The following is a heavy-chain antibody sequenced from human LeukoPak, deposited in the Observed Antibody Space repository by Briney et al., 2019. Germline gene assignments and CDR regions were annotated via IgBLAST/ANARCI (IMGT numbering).Heavy chain of an antibody. CDR2: ISGSGGST. CDR1: GFTFSSYA. J-gene: IGHJ4*02. V-gene: IGHV3-23*01. D-gene: IGHD1-26*01. CDR3: ARHSGSYYDNYDY. Sequence: GGSLRLSCSASGFTFSSYAMSWVRRAPGKGLEWVSAISGSGGSTYYADSVKGRFTISRDNSKNTLYLQMNSLRAEDTAVYYCARHSGSYYDNYDYWGQGTLVTVSS.